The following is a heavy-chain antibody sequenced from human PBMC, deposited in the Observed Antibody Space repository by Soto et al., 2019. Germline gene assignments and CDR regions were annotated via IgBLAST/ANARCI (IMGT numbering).Heavy chain of an antibody. V-gene: IGHV3-74*01. CDR2: MNEDGSTT. CDR3: ARDRSGRADV. J-gene: IGHJ6*02. Sequence: EVQLVESGGGLVRPGGSLRLSCVDSEFTFSSYWMHWVRQVPGKGLVWVSRMNEDGSTTDYADSVKGRFTISRANARSTLYLQMNRLGAADTAVYYCARDRSGRADVWGQGTTVTVSS. D-gene: IGHD3-10*01. CDR1: EFTFSSYW.